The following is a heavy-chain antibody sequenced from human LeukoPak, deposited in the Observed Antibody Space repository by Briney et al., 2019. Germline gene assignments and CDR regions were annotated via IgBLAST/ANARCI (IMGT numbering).Heavy chain of an antibody. Sequence: PGGSLRLSCAASGFTFSSYWMHWVRQAPGKGLVWVSRINSDGSSTSYADSVKGRFTISRDNAKNTLYLQMNSLRAEDTAVYYCARGPDVEGVPAAHNWFDPWGQGTLVTVSS. CDR1: GFTFSSYW. CDR3: ARGPDVEGVPAAHNWFDP. CDR2: INSDGSST. J-gene: IGHJ5*02. V-gene: IGHV3-74*01. D-gene: IGHD2-2*01.